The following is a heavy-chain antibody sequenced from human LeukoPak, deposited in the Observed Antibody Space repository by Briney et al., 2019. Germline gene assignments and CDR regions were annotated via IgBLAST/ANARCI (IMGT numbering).Heavy chain of an antibody. V-gene: IGHV4-39*01. CDR2: VYYSGST. D-gene: IGHD1-26*01. J-gene: IGHJ4*02. CDR1: GGSISSSSYS. CDR3: ARYPYSGIYYYFDY. Sequence: SETLSLTCTVSGGSISSSSYSWGWIRQPPGKGLEWIGSVYYSGSTYHNPSLKNRVTISVDTSKNQFSLRLSSVTAADTAVYYCARYPYSGIYYYFDYWGLGTLVTVSS.